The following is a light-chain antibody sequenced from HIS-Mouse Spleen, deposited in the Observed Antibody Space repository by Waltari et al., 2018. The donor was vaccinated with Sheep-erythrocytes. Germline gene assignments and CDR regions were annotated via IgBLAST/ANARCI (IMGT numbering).Light chain of an antibody. V-gene: IGLV2-11*01. CDR3: CSYAGSYNHV. J-gene: IGLJ1*01. CDR1: LSDVGGYNY. CDR2: DVS. Sequence: QSALTQPRSVSGSPGPSVPISCTGPLSDVGGYNYVSWYQQHPGKAPKLMIYDVSKRPSGVPDRFSGSKSGNTASLTISGLQAEDEADYYCCSYAGSYNHVFATGTKVTVL.